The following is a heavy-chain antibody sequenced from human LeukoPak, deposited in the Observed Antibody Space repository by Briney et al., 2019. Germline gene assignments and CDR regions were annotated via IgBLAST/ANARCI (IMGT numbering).Heavy chain of an antibody. Sequence: SETLSLTCTVSGGSISSYYWSWIRQPAGKGLEWIGRIYTSGSTNYNPSLKSRVTMSVDTSKNQFSLKLSSVTAADTAVYYCARGRTMVRGVLYYFDYWGQGTLVTVSS. CDR2: IYTSGST. J-gene: IGHJ4*02. CDR3: ARGRTMVRGVLYYFDY. D-gene: IGHD3-10*01. CDR1: GGSISSYY. V-gene: IGHV4-4*07.